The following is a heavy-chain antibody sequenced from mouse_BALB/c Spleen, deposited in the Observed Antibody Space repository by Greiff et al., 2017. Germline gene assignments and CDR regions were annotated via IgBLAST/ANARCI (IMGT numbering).Heavy chain of an antibody. CDR1: GFTFSSYI. CDR2: ISNGGGST. D-gene: IGHD2-12*01. CDR3: ARHMSYDDEGVGY. J-gene: IGHJ4*01. Sequence: EVHLVESGGGLVQPGGSLKLSCAASGFTFSSYIMSWVRQTPEKRLAWVAYISNGGGSTYYPDTVKGRFTISRDNAKNTLYQQRSSLKSEDTAMYYCARHMSYDDEGVGYGGQGTGVTVAA. V-gene: IGHV5-12-2*01.